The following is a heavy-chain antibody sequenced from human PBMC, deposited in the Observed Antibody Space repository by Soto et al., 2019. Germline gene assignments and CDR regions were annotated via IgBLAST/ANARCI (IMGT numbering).Heavy chain of an antibody. D-gene: IGHD4-17*01. CDR2: MNPNSGNT. V-gene: IGHV1-8*01. J-gene: IGHJ4*02. CDR3: ARWDYGDYARFDY. CDR1: GYTFTSHD. Sequence: QVQLVQSGAEVKKPGASLKVSCKASGYTFTSHDINWVRQATGKGREWMGWMNPNSGNTGYAQKFRGRVTLTRNTSISTAYMGLSSLRSEDTAVYYCARWDYGDYARFDYWGQGTLVTVSS.